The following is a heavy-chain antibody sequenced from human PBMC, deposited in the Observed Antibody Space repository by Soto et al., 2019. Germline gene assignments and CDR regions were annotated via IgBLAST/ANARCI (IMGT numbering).Heavy chain of an antibody. V-gene: IGHV3-15*01. CDR1: GFTFKYVW. CDR3: DADRYCSSNACPGAFDI. J-gene: IGHJ3*02. CDR2: IKMKSDGETT. D-gene: IGHD2-2*01. Sequence: EVLLVESGGDSVKPGGSLRLSCAASGFTFKYVWMTWGRQAPERGREWVGRIKMKSDGETTLYAAPLKGRFTISGDDAKETAYLEINSLKSDDTAVYYCDADRYCSSNACPGAFDIWGQGTMVRVSP.